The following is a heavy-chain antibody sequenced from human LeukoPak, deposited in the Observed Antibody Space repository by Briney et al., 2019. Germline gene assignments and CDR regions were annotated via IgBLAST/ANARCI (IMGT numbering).Heavy chain of an antibody. D-gene: IGHD1-7*01. CDR3: ARLNWNYDPIKRLGGWFDP. CDR2: ISAYNGNT. CDR1: GYTFTRFY. Sequence: ASVKVSCKASGYTFTRFYMHWVRQAPGQGLEWMGWISAYNGNTNYAQKLQGRVTMTTDTSTSTAYMELRSLRSDDTAVYYCARLNWNYDPIKRLGGWFDPWGQGTLVTVSS. V-gene: IGHV1-18*04. J-gene: IGHJ5*02.